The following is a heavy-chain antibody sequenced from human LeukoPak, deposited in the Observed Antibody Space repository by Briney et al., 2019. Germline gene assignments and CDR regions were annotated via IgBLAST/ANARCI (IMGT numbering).Heavy chain of an antibody. Sequence: SVKVSCKASGGTFSSYAISWVRQAPGQGLEWMGRIIPILGIANYAQKFQGRVTITADKSTSTAYMELSSLRSEDTAVYYCARTSFHYSYGYSGGLYFDYWGQGTLVTVSS. V-gene: IGHV1-69*04. D-gene: IGHD5-18*01. CDR1: GGTFSSYA. J-gene: IGHJ4*02. CDR3: ARTSFHYSYGYSGGLYFDY. CDR2: IIPILGIA.